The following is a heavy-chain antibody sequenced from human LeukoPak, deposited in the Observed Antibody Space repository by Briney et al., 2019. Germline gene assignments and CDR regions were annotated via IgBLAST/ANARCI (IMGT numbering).Heavy chain of an antibody. J-gene: IGHJ4*02. CDR1: GYTLTGYY. Sequence: GASVKVSCKASGYTLTGYYMHWVRQAPGQGLEWMGWINPNSGGTNYAQKFQGRVTMTRDTSISTAYMELSRLRSDDTAVYYCARSRVRGVISSGYWGQGTLVTVSS. CDR2: INPNSGGT. D-gene: IGHD3-10*01. V-gene: IGHV1-2*02. CDR3: ARSRVRGVISSGY.